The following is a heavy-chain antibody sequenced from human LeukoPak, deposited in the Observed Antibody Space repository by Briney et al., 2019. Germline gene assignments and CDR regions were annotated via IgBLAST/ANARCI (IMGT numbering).Heavy chain of an antibody. J-gene: IGHJ4*02. CDR2: ISAYNGNT. D-gene: IGHD4-17*01. CDR1: GYTFPANY. Sequence: ASVKVSCKASGYTFPANYMHWVRQAPGQGLEWMGWISAYNGNTNYAQKLQGRVTMTTDTSTSTAYMELRSLRSDDTAVYYCPRREDTVTTPHYFDYWGQGTLVTVSS. V-gene: IGHV1-18*04. CDR3: PRREDTVTTPHYFDY.